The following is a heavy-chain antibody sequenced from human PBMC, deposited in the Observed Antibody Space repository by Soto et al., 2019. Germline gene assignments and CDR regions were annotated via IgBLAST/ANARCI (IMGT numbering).Heavy chain of an antibody. CDR2: ISSSGSTI. V-gene: IGHV3-48*03. CDR3: ARAKEHGSFFHYYYGMDV. D-gene: IGHD1-1*01. CDR1: GFTFSSYE. Sequence: PGGSLRLSCATSGFTFSSYEMNWVRQAPGKGLEWVSYISSSGSTIYYADSVKGRFTISRDNAKNSLYLQMDSLRAEDTAVYYCARAKEHGSFFHYYYGMDVWGQGTTVTVSS. J-gene: IGHJ6*02.